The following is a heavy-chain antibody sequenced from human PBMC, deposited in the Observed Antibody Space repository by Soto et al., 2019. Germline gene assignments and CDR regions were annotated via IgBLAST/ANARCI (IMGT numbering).Heavy chain of an antibody. J-gene: IGHJ4*02. CDR2: ISYSGST. V-gene: IGHV4-59*01. CDR1: GGSISSYY. Sequence: QVQLQESGPGLVKPSETLSLTCTVSGGSISSYYWSWIRQPPGKGLEWIGYISYSGSTNYNPSLKSRVTISVDTSKKQFSLNLSSVTAADTAVYYCARVAVVTAPIFDYWGQGTLVTGSS. CDR3: ARVAVVTAPIFDY. D-gene: IGHD2-21*02.